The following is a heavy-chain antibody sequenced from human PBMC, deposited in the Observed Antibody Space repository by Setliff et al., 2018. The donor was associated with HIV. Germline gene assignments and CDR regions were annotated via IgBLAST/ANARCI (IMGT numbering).Heavy chain of an antibody. CDR1: GGSFSGFY. CDR2: INHSRRT. CDR3: ARGFSGDYLFTGYLDV. J-gene: IGHJ6*03. Sequence: SETLSLTCAVYGGSFSGFYWNWIRQAPGKGLEWIGEINHSRRTKYNPSLKSRVTISVDTSKNQFSLKLSSVTAADTAFYYCARGFSGDYLFTGYLDVWGKGTTVTV. D-gene: IGHD3-22*01. V-gene: IGHV4-34*01.